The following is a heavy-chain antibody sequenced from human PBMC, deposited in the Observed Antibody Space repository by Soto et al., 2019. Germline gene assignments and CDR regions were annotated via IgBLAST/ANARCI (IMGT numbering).Heavy chain of an antibody. CDR1: GYTFTSYG. J-gene: IGHJ5*02. D-gene: IGHD1-1*01. Sequence: QVQLVQSGAEVKKPGASVKVSCKSSGYTFTSYGISWVRQAPGQGLEWMGWISGYNGNTNYAQKLQGRVTMTTDTSTSTAYMELRSMRSDDTAVYYCARDEGYKLNEGGWFDPWVQGTLVTVSS. V-gene: IGHV1-18*01. CDR2: ISGYNGNT. CDR3: ARDEGYKLNEGGWFDP.